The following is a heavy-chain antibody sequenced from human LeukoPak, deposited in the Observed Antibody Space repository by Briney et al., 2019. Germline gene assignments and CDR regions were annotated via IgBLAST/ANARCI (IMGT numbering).Heavy chain of an antibody. CDR2: IYTSGST. D-gene: IGHD3-10*01. CDR1: GDSISSYY. J-gene: IGHJ5*02. V-gene: IGHV4-4*07. Sequence: PETLSLTCNVSGDSISSYYWSWIRQPAGKGLEWIGRIYTSGSTNYNPSLKSRVTISVDTSKNQFSLKLSSVTAADTAVYYCARGYGSGSYYWFDPWGQGTLVTVSS. CDR3: ARGYGSGSYYWFDP.